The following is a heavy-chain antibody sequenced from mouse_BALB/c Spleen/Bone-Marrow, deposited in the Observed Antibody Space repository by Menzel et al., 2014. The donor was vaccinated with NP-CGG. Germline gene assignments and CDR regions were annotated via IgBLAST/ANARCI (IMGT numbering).Heavy chain of an antibody. CDR1: GFSFSSYS. J-gene: IGHJ2*01. V-gene: IGHV5-6-4*01. CDR3: SKDGGYDYSYYFDY. D-gene: IGHD2-4*01. CDR2: ISSGGHDT. Sequence: EVQLVESGGGLVKPEGSLKLSCAASGFSFSSYSMSWVRQTPEKRLEWVATISSGGHDTYYPDSVKGRFTISRDNAKNTLYLQMSSLKSEDTAMYYCSKDGGYDYSYYFDYWGQGTTLTVSS.